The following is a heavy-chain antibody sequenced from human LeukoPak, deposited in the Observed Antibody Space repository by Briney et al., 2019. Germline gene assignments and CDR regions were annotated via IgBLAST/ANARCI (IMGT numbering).Heavy chain of an antibody. CDR2: ISSSSTYI. D-gene: IGHD3-10*01. V-gene: IGHV3-21*04. J-gene: IGHJ3*02. CDR3: ARGGSGAYGSGSYYTALDI. CDR1: GFTFSSYS. Sequence: GGSLRLSCADSGFTFSSYSMNWVRQAPGKGPEWVSSISSSSTYIYYADSVRGRFTISRDNAKNSLYLQMTSLRSDDTAVYYCARGGSGAYGSGSYYTALDIWGQGTMVTVSS.